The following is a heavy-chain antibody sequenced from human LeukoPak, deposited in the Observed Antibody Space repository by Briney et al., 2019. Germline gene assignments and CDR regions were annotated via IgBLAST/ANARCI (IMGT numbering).Heavy chain of an antibody. CDR3: ARFINYGDYRYFDY. V-gene: IGHV5-51*01. CDR2: IYPGVSDT. CDR1: GYIFTSYR. Sequence: GESLEISLQCSGYIFTSYRIGWVRQMPGTSLEWMGVIYPGVSDTRYSPSFQDKVTISADKSISTAYLQWSSLKASDTAMYYCARFINYGDYRYFDYWGQEPWSPSPQ. J-gene: IGHJ4*01. D-gene: IGHD4-17*01.